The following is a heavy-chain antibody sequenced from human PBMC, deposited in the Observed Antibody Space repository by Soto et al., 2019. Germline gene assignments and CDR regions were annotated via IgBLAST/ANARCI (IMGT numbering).Heavy chain of an antibody. CDR1: GGSISSGGYS. D-gene: IGHD6-19*01. J-gene: IGHJ4*02. Sequence: QLQLPESGSGLVKPSQTLYLTCAVSGGSISSGGYSWSWIRQPPGKGLEWIGYIYHSGSTYYNPSLKSRVTISVDRSKNQFSLKLSSVTAADTAVYYCARAGGLGAVAADYWGQGTLVTVSS. CDR2: IYHSGST. CDR3: ARAGGLGAVAADY. V-gene: IGHV4-30-2*01.